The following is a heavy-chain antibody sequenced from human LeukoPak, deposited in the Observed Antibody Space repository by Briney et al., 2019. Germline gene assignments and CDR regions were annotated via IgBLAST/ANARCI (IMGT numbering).Heavy chain of an antibody. CDR1: GFTFSSYA. CDR3: ARFLLGSDYYFHD. Sequence: GGSLRLSCAASGFTFSSYAMSWVRQAPGRGLEWVSVISGSGGSTFYADSVKGRFTISRDNSKNTLYLQMNSLRAEDTAVYYCARFLLGSDYYFHDWGQGTLVTVSS. J-gene: IGHJ4*02. D-gene: IGHD2-21*02. V-gene: IGHV3-23*01. CDR2: ISGSGGST.